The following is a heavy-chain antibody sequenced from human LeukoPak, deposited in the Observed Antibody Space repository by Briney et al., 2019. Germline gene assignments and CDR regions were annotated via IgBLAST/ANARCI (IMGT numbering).Heavy chain of an antibody. V-gene: IGHV4-34*01. CDR2: INHSGRT. CDR3: GRLRYDYVWASHRSPQGGWFDP. Sequence: PSETLSLTCAVYGGSFSGYYWSWIRQPPGKGLEWIGEINHSGRTNYNPSLKSRVTISIDTSKNQFSLQLTFVIAASTAVYYCGRLRYDYVWASHRSPQGGWFDPWGQGTLVTVSS. J-gene: IGHJ5*02. CDR1: GGSFSGYY. D-gene: IGHD3-16*02.